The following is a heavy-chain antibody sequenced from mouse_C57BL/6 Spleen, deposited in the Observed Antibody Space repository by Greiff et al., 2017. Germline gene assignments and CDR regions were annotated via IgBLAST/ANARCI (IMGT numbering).Heavy chain of an antibody. J-gene: IGHJ2*01. CDR1: GYAFSSSW. CDR3: AAGAFDY. Sequence: QVQLQQSGPELVKPGASVKISCKASGYAFSSSWMNWVKQRPGKGLEWIGRIYPGDGDTNYNGKFKGKATLTEDKSSSTAYMQLSSLTSEDSAVYFCAAGAFDYWGQGTTLTVSS. V-gene: IGHV1-82*01. CDR2: IYPGDGDT.